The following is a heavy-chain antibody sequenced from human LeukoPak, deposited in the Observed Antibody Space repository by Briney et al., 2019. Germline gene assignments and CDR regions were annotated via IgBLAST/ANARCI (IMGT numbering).Heavy chain of an antibody. J-gene: IGHJ6*03. CDR3: ARGDYDFWSCYSTIVNYYYYMDV. D-gene: IGHD3-3*01. CDR1: GFTFSSYS. CDR2: ISSSSSTK. V-gene: IGHV3-48*01. Sequence: PGGPLRLSCAASGFTFSSYSMNWVRQATGKGLEWVSYISSSSSTKYYADSVKGRFTISRDNAKNSLYLQMNTLRAEDAAVYYCARGDYDFWSCYSTIVNYYYYMDVWGKGTTVTVSS.